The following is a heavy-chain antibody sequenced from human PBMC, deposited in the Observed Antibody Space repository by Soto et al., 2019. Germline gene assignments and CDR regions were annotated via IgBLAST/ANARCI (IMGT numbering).Heavy chain of an antibody. V-gene: IGHV3-30*18. J-gene: IGHJ4*02. CDR2: ISYDGSNK. Sequence: GGSLRLSCAASGFTFSSYGMHWVRQAPGKGLEWVAVISYDGSNKYYADSVKGRFTISRDNSKNTLYLQMNSLRAEDTAVYYCAKESLLTIRFLEWLLGPDYWGQGTLVTVSS. CDR1: GFTFSSYG. CDR3: AKESLLTIRFLEWLLGPDY. D-gene: IGHD3-3*01.